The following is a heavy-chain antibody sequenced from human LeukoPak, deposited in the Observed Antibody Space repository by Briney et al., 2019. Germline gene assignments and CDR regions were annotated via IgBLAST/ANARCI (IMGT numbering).Heavy chain of an antibody. V-gene: IGHV3-33*01. D-gene: IGHD3-10*01. Sequence: GGSLRLSCAASGFTFSSYGMHWVRQAPGKGLEWVAVIWYDGSDNYFADSVKGRFTISRDNPKNALYLQMNSLRAEDTAMYYCARDAGSVPTATFDYWGQGALVTVSS. CDR1: GFTFSSYG. CDR3: ARDAGSVPTATFDY. CDR2: IWYDGSDN. J-gene: IGHJ4*02.